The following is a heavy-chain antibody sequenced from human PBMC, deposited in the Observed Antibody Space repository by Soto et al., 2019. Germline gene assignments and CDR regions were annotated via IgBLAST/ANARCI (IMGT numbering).Heavy chain of an antibody. Sequence: SETLSLTCTVSGGSISSGDYYWSWIRQPPGKGLEWIGYIYYSGSTYYNPSLKSRVTISVDTSKNQFSLKLSSVTAADTAVYYCAGALYDSSGYYIVHYWGQGTLVTVSS. CDR2: IYYSGST. CDR3: AGALYDSSGYYIVHY. D-gene: IGHD3-22*01. CDR1: GGSISSGDYY. V-gene: IGHV4-30-4*01. J-gene: IGHJ4*02.